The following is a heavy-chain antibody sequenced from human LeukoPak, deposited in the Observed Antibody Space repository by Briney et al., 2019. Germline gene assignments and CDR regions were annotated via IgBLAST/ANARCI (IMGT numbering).Heavy chain of an antibody. V-gene: IGHV3-53*01. J-gene: IGHJ5*02. CDR1: GFTVSTNY. CDR2: IYSGGST. Sequence: GGSLRLSCAASGFTVSTNYMSWVRQAPGKGLEWVSVIYSGGSTYYADSVKGRFTISRDNSKNTLYLQMNSLRAEDTAVYYCAIAVSGLPPWFDPWGQGTLVTVSS. D-gene: IGHD1-26*01. CDR3: AIAVSGLPPWFDP.